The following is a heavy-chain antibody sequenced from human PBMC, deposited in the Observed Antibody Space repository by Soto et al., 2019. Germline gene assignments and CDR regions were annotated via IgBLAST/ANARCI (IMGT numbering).Heavy chain of an antibody. V-gene: IGHV3-23*01. J-gene: IGHJ4*02. CDR3: AKGNFYGDYEYYFDY. CDR2: ISGSGGST. Sequence: PGGSLRLSCAASGFTFSSYAMSWVRQAPGKGLEWVSAISGSGGSTYYADSVKGRFTISRDNSKNTLYLQMNSLRAEDTAVYYCAKGNFYGDYEYYFDYWGQGTLVTVSS. D-gene: IGHD4-17*01. CDR1: GFTFSSYA.